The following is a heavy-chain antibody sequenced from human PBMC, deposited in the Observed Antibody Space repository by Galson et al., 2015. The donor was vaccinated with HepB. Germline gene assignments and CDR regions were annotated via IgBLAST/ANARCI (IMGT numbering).Heavy chain of an antibody. CDR3: AREIGVADEPYGMDV. J-gene: IGHJ6*02. V-gene: IGHV3-30*04. D-gene: IGHD3-3*01. CDR1: GFTFSSYA. CDR2: ISYDGSNK. Sequence: SLRLSCAASGFTFSSYAMHWVRQAPGKGLEWVAVISYDGSNKYYADSVKGRFTISRDNSKNTLYLQMNSLRAEDTAVYYCAREIGVADEPYGMDVWGQGTTVTVSS.